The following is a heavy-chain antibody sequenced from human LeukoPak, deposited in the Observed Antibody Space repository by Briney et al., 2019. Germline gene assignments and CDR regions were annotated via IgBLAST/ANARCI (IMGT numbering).Heavy chain of an antibody. CDR2: ISYDGSNK. D-gene: IGHD5-12*01. Sequence: PGRSLRLSCAASGFTFSSYGVHWVRQAPGKGLEWVAVISYDGSNKYYADSVKGRFTISRDNSKNTLYLQMNSLRAEDTAVYYCANDVGYSGYRWGQGTLVTVSS. J-gene: IGHJ4*02. V-gene: IGHV3-30*18. CDR1: GFTFSSYG. CDR3: ANDVGYSGYR.